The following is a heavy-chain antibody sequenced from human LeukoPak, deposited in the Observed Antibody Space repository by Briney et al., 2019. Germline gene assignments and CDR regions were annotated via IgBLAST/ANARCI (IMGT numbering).Heavy chain of an antibody. CDR2: ISYDGSNK. V-gene: IGHV3-30*01. Sequence: GGSLRLSCAASGFTFSSYAMHWVRQAPGKGLEWVAVISYDGSNKYYADSVKGRFTISRDNFKNTLYLQMNSLRAEDTAVYYCAREGTMIVVAMGYFDYWGQGTLVTVSS. CDR3: AREGTMIVVAMGYFDY. D-gene: IGHD3-22*01. J-gene: IGHJ4*02. CDR1: GFTFSSYA.